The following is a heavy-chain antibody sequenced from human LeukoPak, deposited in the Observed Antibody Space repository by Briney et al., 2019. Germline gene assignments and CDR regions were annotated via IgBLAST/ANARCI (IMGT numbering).Heavy chain of an antibody. CDR1: GFTFSSYA. V-gene: IGHV3-23*01. J-gene: IGHJ4*02. D-gene: IGHD3-10*01. CDR2: ISGSGGST. CDR3: AKDLTPGASGFYYFDY. Sequence: GGSLRLSCAASGFTFSSYAISWVRQAPGKGLEWVSAISGSGGSTYYADSVKGRFTISRDNSKNSLYLQMNSLRAEDTALYYCAKDLTPGASGFYYFDYWGQGTLVAVSS.